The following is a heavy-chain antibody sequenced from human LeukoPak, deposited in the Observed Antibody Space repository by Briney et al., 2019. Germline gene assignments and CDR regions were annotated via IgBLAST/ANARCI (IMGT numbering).Heavy chain of an antibody. Sequence: GGSLRLSCAASGFTFNSYDLSWVRQAPGKGLEWVSAIGSGAGSTFYADSVKGRFTISRGSSKNTLYLQMNSLRAEDTAVYYCAKGRTGYDAFDIWGQGTMVTVSS. J-gene: IGHJ3*02. CDR3: AKGRTGYDAFDI. CDR2: IGSGAGST. D-gene: IGHD1-1*01. V-gene: IGHV3-23*01. CDR1: GFTFNSYD.